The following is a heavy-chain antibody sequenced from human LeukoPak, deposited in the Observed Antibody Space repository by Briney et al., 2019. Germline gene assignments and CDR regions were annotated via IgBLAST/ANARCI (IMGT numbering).Heavy chain of an antibody. CDR1: GFTFSDYY. CDR3: ASAGYSSSWYGSRDWFDP. Sequence: NPGGSLRLSCAASGFTFSDYYMSWIRQAPGKGLEWVSYISSSGSTIYYADSVKGRFTISRDNAKNSLYLQMNSLRAEDTAVYYCASAGYSSSWYGSRDWFDPWGQGTLVTVSS. V-gene: IGHV3-11*04. J-gene: IGHJ5*02. CDR2: ISSSGSTI. D-gene: IGHD6-13*01.